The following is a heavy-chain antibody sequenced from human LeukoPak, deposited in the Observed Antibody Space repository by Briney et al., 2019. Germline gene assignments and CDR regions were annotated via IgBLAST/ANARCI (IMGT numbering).Heavy chain of an antibody. D-gene: IGHD2-15*01. CDR2: ISSSGSTI. J-gene: IGHJ4*02. Sequence: GGSLRLSCAASGFTFSSYEMNWVRQAPGKGLEWVSYISSSGSTIYYADSVKGRFTISRDNAKNSLYLQMNSLRAEDTAVYYCARDRYCSAGSCYYFDYWGQGTLVTVSS. CDR1: GFTFSSYE. CDR3: ARDRYCSAGSCYYFDY. V-gene: IGHV3-48*03.